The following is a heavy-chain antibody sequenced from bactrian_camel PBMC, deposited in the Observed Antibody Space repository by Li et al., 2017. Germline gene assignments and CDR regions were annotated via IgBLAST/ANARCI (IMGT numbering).Heavy chain of an antibody. Sequence: VQLVESGGGLVQPGGSLRLSCAASGFTFSTYDMSWVRQAPGKGLEWVSGISTGGGATSYADSVKGRFTISRDNDKSTLYLQLNRLKTDDTAMYYYAKSFRAVATYYAMDYWGKGTQVTVS. D-gene: IGHD2*01. V-gene: IGHV3S40*01. J-gene: IGHJ7*01. CDR2: ISTGGGAT. CDR1: GFTFSTYD.